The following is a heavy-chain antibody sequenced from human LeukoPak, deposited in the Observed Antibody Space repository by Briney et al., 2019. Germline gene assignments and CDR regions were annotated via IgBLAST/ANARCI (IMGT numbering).Heavy chain of an antibody. CDR2: IKQDGSEK. Sequence: PGGPLRLSCAASGFTFSSYWMSWVRQAPGKGLERAANIKQDGSEKYYVDSVKGRFTISRDNAKNSLYLQMNSLRAEDTAVYYCARDRDKIVAYGGLDYWGQGTLVTVSS. D-gene: IGHD5-12*01. J-gene: IGHJ4*02. CDR3: ARDRDKIVAYGGLDY. CDR1: GFTFSSYW. V-gene: IGHV3-7*01.